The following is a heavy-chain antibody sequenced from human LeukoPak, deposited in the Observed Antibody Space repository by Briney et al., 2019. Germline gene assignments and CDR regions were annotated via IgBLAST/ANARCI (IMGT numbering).Heavy chain of an antibody. CDR2: IYTSGST. CDR3: ARTRYYYYYYMDV. Sequence: SETLSLTCTDPGGSISSYYWSWIRQPPGKGLERIGYIYTSGSTNYNPSLKSRVTISVDTSKNQFSLKLSSVTAADTAVYYCARTRYYYYYYMDVWGKGTTVTVSS. J-gene: IGHJ6*03. CDR1: GGSISSYY. V-gene: IGHV4-4*09.